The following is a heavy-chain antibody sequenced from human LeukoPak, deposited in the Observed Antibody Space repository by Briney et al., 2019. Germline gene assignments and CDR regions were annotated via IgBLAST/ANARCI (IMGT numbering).Heavy chain of an antibody. V-gene: IGHV4-59*01. Sequence: SETLSLTCTVSGGSISSYYWSWLRQPPGKGLEWIGYIYYSGSTNYNPSLKSRVTISVDTSKNQFSLKLSSVTAADTAVYYCARSVGATYYFDYWGQGTLVTVSS. CDR2: IYYSGST. CDR1: GGSISSYY. CDR3: ARSVGATYYFDY. J-gene: IGHJ4*02. D-gene: IGHD1-26*01.